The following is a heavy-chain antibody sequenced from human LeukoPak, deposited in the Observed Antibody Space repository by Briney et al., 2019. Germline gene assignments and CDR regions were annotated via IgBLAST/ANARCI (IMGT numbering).Heavy chain of an antibody. CDR2: IYYSGST. D-gene: IGHD2-15*01. CDR3: ARGSFVVGSLNWFDP. CDR1: GGSISSGDYY. Sequence: SQTLSLTCTVSGGSISSGDYYWSWIRQPPGKGLEWIGYIYYSGSTYYNPSLKSRVTISVDTSKNQFSLKLSSVTAADTAVYYCARGSFVVGSLNWFDPWGQGTLVTVSS. J-gene: IGHJ5*02. V-gene: IGHV4-30-4*01.